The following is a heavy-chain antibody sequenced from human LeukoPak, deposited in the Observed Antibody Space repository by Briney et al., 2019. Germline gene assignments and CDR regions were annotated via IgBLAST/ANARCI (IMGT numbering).Heavy chain of an antibody. CDR2: ISGSGGST. D-gene: IGHD6-19*01. J-gene: IGHJ4*02. V-gene: IGHV3-23*01. Sequence: SLRLSCAASGFTFSSYAMSWVRQAPGKGWGWVSPISGSGGSTYYADSVKGRFTISRDNSKNMVHLQMNSLTGEDTALYYCVRRGDASSGWGDHDFWGQGALVTVSS. CDR1: GFTFSSYA. CDR3: VRRGDASSGWGDHDF.